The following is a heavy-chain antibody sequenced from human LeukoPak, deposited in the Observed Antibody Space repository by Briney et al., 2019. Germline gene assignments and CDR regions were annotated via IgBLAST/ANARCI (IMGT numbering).Heavy chain of an antibody. D-gene: IGHD3-9*01. J-gene: IGHJ3*02. CDR1: GYNFATYW. CDR3: AKLGGYDILTGDAFDI. Sequence: GESLKISCKGSGYNFATYWIVWVRPMPGKGLEWMGVIYPGDSDTRYSPSFQGQVTISADKSITTAYLQWSSLKASDTAMYYCAKLGGYDILTGDAFDIWGQGTMVTVSS. CDR2: IYPGDSDT. V-gene: IGHV5-51*01.